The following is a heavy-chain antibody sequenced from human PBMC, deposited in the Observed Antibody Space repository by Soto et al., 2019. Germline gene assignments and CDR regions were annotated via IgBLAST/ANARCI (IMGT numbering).Heavy chain of an antibody. CDR2: IDPSDSYT. CDR3: ATHCSSTSCYPPDGMDV. D-gene: IGHD2-2*01. Sequence: PGESLKISCKGSGYSFTSYWISWVRQMPGKGLEWMGRIDPSDSYTNYSPSFQGHVTISADKSISTAYLQWSSLEASDTAMYYCATHCSSTSCYPPDGMDVWGQGTTVTVSS. V-gene: IGHV5-10-1*01. CDR1: GYSFTSYW. J-gene: IGHJ6*02.